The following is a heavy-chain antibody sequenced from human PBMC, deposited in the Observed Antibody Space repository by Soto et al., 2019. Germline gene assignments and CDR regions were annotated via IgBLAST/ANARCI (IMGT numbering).Heavy chain of an antibody. J-gene: IGHJ3*02. Sequence: GGSLGLSCAASGLTVSSNYMSWVRQAPGKGLAWVSVIYSGGSTYYADSVKGRFTISRDNSKNTLYLQMNSLRAEDTAVYYCTTARRNTRGYDFWSGPSAFDIWGQATMVTVSS. CDR1: GLTVSSNY. D-gene: IGHD3-3*01. V-gene: IGHV3-53*01. CDR2: IYSGGST. CDR3: TTARRNTRGYDFWSGPSAFDI.